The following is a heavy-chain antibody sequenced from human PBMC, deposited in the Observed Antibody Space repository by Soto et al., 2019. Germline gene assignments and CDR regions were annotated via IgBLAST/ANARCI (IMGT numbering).Heavy chain of an antibody. J-gene: IGHJ4*02. D-gene: IGHD1-26*01. CDR3: TRDQGSGSYFRFDY. Sequence: ASVEVSFKXSGYTSTSYGISWVRQAPGQGLEWMGWIAAYNGNTNYAQNLQGRVTMTTDTSTSTAYMELRSLRFDDTAVYYCTRDQGSGSYFRFDYWGQGTLVTVSS. CDR2: IAAYNGNT. V-gene: IGHV1-18*01. CDR1: GYTSTSYG.